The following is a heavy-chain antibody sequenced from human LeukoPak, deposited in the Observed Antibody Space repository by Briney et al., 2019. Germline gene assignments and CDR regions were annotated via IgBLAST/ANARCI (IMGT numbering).Heavy chain of an antibody. D-gene: IGHD3-22*01. CDR2: IYSGGST. J-gene: IGHJ4*02. V-gene: IGHV3-53*01. Sequence: GGSLRLSCAASGFTVSSSYMSWVRQAPGKGLEWVSVIYSGGSTYYADSVKGRFTISRDNSKNTLYLHMNSLRAEDTAVYYCARDHKAYYYDSSGYYLDYWGQGTLVTVSS. CDR1: GFTVSSSY. CDR3: ARDHKAYYYDSSGYYLDY.